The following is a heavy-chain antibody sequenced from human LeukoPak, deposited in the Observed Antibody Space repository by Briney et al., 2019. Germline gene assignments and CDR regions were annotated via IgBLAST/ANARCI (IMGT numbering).Heavy chain of an antibody. Sequence: SETLSLTCTVSGVSASDCYWSWIRQPPGKALEWIGYIYYSGSTAYNPSLKSRITMSVDTSKNRFSLKMWSVTAADTAVYYCARDPYSSGYYASFDPWGQGTLVTVSS. CDR3: ARDPYSSGYYASFDP. D-gene: IGHD5-18*01. V-gene: IGHV4-59*02. CDR2: IYYSGST. J-gene: IGHJ5*02. CDR1: GVSASDCY.